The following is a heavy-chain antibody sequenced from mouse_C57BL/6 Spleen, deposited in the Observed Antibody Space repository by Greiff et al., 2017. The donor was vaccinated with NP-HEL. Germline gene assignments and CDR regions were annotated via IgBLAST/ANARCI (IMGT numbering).Heavy chain of an antibody. D-gene: IGHD1-1*01. V-gene: IGHV5-6*01. CDR1: GFTFSSYG. Sequence: EVQVVESGGDLVKPGGSLKLSCAASGFTFSSYGMSWVRQTPDKRLEWVATISSGGSYTYYPDSVKGRFTISRDNAKNTLYLQMSSLKSEDTAMYYCARPGSSYDWYFDVWGTGTTVTVSS. CDR2: ISSGGSYT. CDR3: ARPGSSYDWYFDV. J-gene: IGHJ1*03.